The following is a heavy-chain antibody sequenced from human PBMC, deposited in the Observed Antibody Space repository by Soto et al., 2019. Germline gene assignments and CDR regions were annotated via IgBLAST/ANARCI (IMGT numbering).Heavy chain of an antibody. Sequence: LSLTCAVSGGSIISASYSWNWIRHSPGRGLEWIGHIYSSGSTYYNPSLKSRVSISVDTSNNQFSLKLTSVTAADTAVYFCAREDAARIERWFDAWGQGILVTVSS. CDR2: IYSSGST. J-gene: IGHJ5*02. D-gene: IGHD6-6*01. V-gene: IGHV4-31*11. CDR1: GGSIISASYS. CDR3: AREDAARIERWFDA.